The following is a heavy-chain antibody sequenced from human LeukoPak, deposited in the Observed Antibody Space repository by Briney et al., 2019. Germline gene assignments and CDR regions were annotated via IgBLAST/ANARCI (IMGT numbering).Heavy chain of an antibody. Sequence: PSETLSLTCTVSGGSISSYYMSWVRQAPGKGLEWVSVIYSGGSTYYADSVKGRFTISRDNSKNTLYLQMNSLRAEDTAVYYCATYSGSSRNYYYYYYMDVWGKGTTVTVSS. CDR3: ATYSGSSRNYYYYYYMDV. CDR1: GGSISSYY. V-gene: IGHV3-53*01. CDR2: IYSGGST. J-gene: IGHJ6*03. D-gene: IGHD6-6*01.